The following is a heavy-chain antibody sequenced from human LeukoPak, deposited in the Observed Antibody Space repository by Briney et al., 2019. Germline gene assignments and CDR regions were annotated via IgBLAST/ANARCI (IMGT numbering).Heavy chain of an antibody. Sequence: ASVKVSCKVSGYTLTELSMHWVRQAPGKGLEWMGGFDPEDGETIYAQKFQGRVTMTEDTSTGTAYMELSSLRSEDTAVYYCATSPFWSGYHSLDYWGQGTLVTVSS. CDR3: ATSPFWSGYHSLDY. CDR1: GYTLTELS. J-gene: IGHJ4*02. D-gene: IGHD3-3*01. V-gene: IGHV1-24*01. CDR2: FDPEDGET.